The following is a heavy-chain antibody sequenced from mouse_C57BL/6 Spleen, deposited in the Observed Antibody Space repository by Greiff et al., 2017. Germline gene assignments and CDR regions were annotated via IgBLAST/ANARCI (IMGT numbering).Heavy chain of an antibody. V-gene: IGHV14-4*01. CDR2: IDPDNGDT. Sequence: EVKLMESGAELVRPGASVKLSCTASGFNIKDDYMHWVKQRPEQGLEWIGWIDPDNGDTEYASKFQGKATITADTSSNTAYLQLSSLTSEDTDVYYCTTLYLLRGFAYWGQGTLVTVSA. CDR3: TTLYLLRGFAY. J-gene: IGHJ3*01. CDR1: GFNIKDDY. D-gene: IGHD1-1*01.